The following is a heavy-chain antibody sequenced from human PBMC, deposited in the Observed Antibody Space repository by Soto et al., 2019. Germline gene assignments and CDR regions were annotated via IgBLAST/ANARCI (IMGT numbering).Heavy chain of an antibody. CDR3: ARQPPATAAFDV. D-gene: IGHD5-12*01. V-gene: IGHV4-59*08. CDR2: IYYSGDT. Sequence: QVQLQESGPGLVKPSETLSLTCTVSGGSVSNYYWSWIRQPPGKGLEWIGYIYYSGDTNYNPSLKSRATISVYTSKNQVSLNLSSVTAADTAVYYCARQPPATAAFDVWGQGTMVTVSS. CDR1: GGSVSNYY. J-gene: IGHJ3*01.